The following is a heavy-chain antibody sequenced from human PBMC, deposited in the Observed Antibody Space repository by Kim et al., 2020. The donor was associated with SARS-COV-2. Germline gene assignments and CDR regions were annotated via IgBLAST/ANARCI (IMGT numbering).Heavy chain of an antibody. CDR1: GGSISSYY. CDR3: ARHPDYDFWSGSRTGGWFDP. J-gene: IGHJ5*02. D-gene: IGHD3-3*01. V-gene: IGHV4-59*08. CDR2: IYYSGST. Sequence: SETLSLTCTVSGGSISSYYWSWIRQPPGKGLEWIGYIYYSGSTNYNPSLKSRVTISVDTSKNQFSLKLSSVTAADTAVYYCARHPDYDFWSGSRTGGWFDPWGHGTLVTVSS.